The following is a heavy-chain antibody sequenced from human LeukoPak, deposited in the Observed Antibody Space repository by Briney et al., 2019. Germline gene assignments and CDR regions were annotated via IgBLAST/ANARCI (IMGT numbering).Heavy chain of an antibody. D-gene: IGHD3-10*01. V-gene: IGHV3-30*02. CDR2: IRYDGSNK. CDR1: GFTFSSYG. Sequence: GGSLRLSCAASGFTFSSYGMHWVRQAPGKGLEWVAFIRYDGSNKYYADSVKGRFTISRDNAKNSLYLQMNSLRAEDTAVYYCARDEFYGSGSLFDYWGQGTLVTVSS. CDR3: ARDEFYGSGSLFDY. J-gene: IGHJ4*02.